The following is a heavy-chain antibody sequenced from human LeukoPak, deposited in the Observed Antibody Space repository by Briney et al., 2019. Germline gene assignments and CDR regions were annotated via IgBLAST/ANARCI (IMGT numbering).Heavy chain of an antibody. D-gene: IGHD3-22*01. CDR2: LYRGGST. Sequence: GRSLRLSCEASGFSVGDNYMTWVRQAPGKGLEWVSVLYRGGSTIYADSVRGRFTISRDRDNNTLYLQMNDLRAEDTAVYYCVRDYFTDTDGYSKHYLDIWGQGTLVTVSS. J-gene: IGHJ4*02. CDR1: GFSVGDNY. CDR3: VRDYFTDTDGYSKHYLDI. V-gene: IGHV3-53*01.